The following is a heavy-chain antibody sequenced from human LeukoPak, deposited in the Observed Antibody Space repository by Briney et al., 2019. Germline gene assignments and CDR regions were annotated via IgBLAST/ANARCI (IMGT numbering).Heavy chain of an antibody. Sequence: SETLSLTCAVYDGSFSGYYWSWIRQPPGKGLEWIGEINHSGSTNYNPSLKSRVTISLDTSKSQFSLKVRYVTAADTAVYYCARSDGYGLVGIWGQGTMVTVSS. CDR2: INHSGST. J-gene: IGHJ3*02. CDR3: ARSDGYGLVGI. V-gene: IGHV4-34*01. CDR1: DGSFSGYY. D-gene: IGHD3-10*01.